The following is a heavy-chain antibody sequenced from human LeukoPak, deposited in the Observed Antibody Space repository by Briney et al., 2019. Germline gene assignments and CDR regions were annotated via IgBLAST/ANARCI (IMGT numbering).Heavy chain of an antibody. V-gene: IGHV3-7*01. CDR3: AREAWAYYYDG. CDR1: GFTFNSYW. D-gene: IGHD3-22*01. J-gene: IGHJ4*02. CDR2: IKQDGSEK. Sequence: GGSLRLSCAASGFTFNSYWMSWVRQAPGKGLEWVANIKQDGSEKYYVDSVKGRFTISRDNAKNSLYLQMNSLRDEDTAVYYCAREAWAYYYDGWGQGTLVTVSS.